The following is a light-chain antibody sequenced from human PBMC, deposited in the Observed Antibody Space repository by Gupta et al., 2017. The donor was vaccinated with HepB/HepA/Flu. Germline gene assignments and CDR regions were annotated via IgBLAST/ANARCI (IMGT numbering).Light chain of an antibody. J-gene: IGKJ1*01. Sequence: EIVLTQSPATLSLSPGERATLSCRASQSVSSYLAWYQQKPGQAPRLLIYDASNRATGIPARFSGSGSGTEFTLTISSREPEDFAVYYCQQRSNCPMTFGQGTKVENK. CDR1: QSVSSY. CDR2: DAS. V-gene: IGKV3-11*01. CDR3: QQRSNCPMT.